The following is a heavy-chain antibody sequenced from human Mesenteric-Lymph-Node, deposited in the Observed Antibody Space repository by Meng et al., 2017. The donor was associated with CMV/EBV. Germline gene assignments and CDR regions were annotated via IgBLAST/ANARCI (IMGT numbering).Heavy chain of an antibody. J-gene: IGHJ6*02. D-gene: IGHD6-13*01. Sequence: GGSLRLSCAASGFTFSSYGMHWVRQAPGKGLEWVAFIRYDGSNKYYADSVKGRFTISRDSSKNTLYLQMNSLRAEDTAVYYCAKGYSSSWSPGDGMDVWGQGTTVTVSS. CDR3: AKGYSSSWSPGDGMDV. CDR1: GFTFSSYG. CDR2: IRYDGSNK. V-gene: IGHV3-30*02.